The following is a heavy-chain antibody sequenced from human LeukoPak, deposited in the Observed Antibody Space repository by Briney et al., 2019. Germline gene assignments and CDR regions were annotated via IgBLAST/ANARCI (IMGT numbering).Heavy chain of an antibody. Sequence: SATLSLTCTVPGGSIGRYYWSWIRQPPGKGLEWIGYIYSSGGTNYNPSLKSRVTISVDTSKKQFSLKLSSVTAADTAVYYCARIRDGYNLDAFDIWGQGTMVTVSS. J-gene: IGHJ3*02. D-gene: IGHD5-24*01. CDR1: GGSIGRYY. CDR3: ARIRDGYNLDAFDI. CDR2: IYSSGGT. V-gene: IGHV4-59*01.